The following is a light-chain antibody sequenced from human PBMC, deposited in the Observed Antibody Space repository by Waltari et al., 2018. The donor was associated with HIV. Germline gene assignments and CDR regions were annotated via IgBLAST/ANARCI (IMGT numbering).Light chain of an antibody. V-gene: IGLV2-14*01. CDR2: EVS. J-gene: IGLJ3*02. CDR1: SSDVGGYNY. Sequence: QSALTQPASVSGSPGPSITISCTGTSSDVGGYNYVSWYQQYPGNAPKLMIYEVSNRPSGVSNRFSGSKSVSTASLTISGLQAEDEADYYCNSYTKNNTWVFGGGTKLTVL. CDR3: NSYTKNNTWV.